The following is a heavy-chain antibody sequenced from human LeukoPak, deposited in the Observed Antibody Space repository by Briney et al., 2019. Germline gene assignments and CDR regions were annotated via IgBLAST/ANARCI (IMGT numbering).Heavy chain of an antibody. CDR3: ARGGWRRDGYNSPNWFDP. CDR2: IYYSGST. V-gene: IGHV4-39*07. CDR1: GGSISSSSYY. D-gene: IGHD5-24*01. Sequence: SETLSLTCTVSGGSISSSSYYWGWLRQPPGKGLEWIGSIYYSGSTYYNPSLKSRVTISVDTSKNQFSLKLSSVTAADTAVYYCARGGWRRDGYNSPNWFDPWGQGTLVTVSS. J-gene: IGHJ5*02.